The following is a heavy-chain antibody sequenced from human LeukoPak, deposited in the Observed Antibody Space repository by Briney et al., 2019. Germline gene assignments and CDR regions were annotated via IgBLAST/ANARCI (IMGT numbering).Heavy chain of an antibody. CDR1: GGTFSSYA. Sequence: SVKVSCKASGGTFSSYAISWVRQAPGQGLEWMGGIIPIFGTANYAQKFQRRVTITTDESTSTAYMELSSLRSEDTAVYYCARDRKPYCSGGSCYPFDYWGQGTLVTVSS. J-gene: IGHJ4*02. CDR3: ARDRKPYCSGGSCYPFDY. CDR2: IIPIFGTA. D-gene: IGHD2-15*01. V-gene: IGHV1-69*05.